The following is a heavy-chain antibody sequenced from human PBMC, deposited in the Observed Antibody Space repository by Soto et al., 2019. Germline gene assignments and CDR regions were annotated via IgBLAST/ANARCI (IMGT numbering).Heavy chain of an antibody. J-gene: IGHJ6*02. CDR2: IDPSDSYT. CDR3: ARSPYSSSAYGMDV. CDR1: GDSCTSYW. Sequence: PGESLKIACKGSGDSCTSYWISWVRQMPGKGLEWMGRIDPSDSYTNYSPSFQGHVTISADKSISTAYPQWSSLKASDTAMYYCARSPYSSSAYGMDVWGQGTTVTVSS. D-gene: IGHD6-6*01. V-gene: IGHV5-10-1*01.